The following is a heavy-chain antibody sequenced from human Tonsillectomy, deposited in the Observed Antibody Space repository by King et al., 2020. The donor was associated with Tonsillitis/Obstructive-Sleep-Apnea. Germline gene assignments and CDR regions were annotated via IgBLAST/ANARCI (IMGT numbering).Heavy chain of an antibody. CDR1: GFSLSTSGMC. J-gene: IGHJ3*02. D-gene: IGHD3-22*01. CDR3: ARIPTSNYYDSSGGNAFDI. CDR2: IDWDDDK. Sequence: TLKESGPALVKPTQTLTLTCTFSGFSLSTSGMCVSWIRQPPGKALEWLARIDWDDDKYYSTTLKTRLTISKDTSKNQVVLTMTNMDPVDTATYYCARIPTSNYYDSSGGNAFDIWGQGTRVTVSS. V-gene: IGHV2-70*11.